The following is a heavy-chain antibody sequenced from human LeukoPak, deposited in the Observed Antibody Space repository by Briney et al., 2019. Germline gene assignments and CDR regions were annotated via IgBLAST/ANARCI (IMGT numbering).Heavy chain of an antibody. D-gene: IGHD3-3*01. V-gene: IGHV4-34*01. CDR3: AGGSWGYDFWSGRGGRFDY. CDR1: GGSFSGYY. J-gene: IGHJ4*02. Sequence: SETLSLTCAVYGGSFSGYYWSWIRQPPGKGLEWIGEINHSGSTNYNPSLKSRVTISVDTSKNQFSLKLSSVTAADTAVYYCAGGSWGYDFWSGRGGRFDYWGQGTLVTVSS. CDR2: INHSGST.